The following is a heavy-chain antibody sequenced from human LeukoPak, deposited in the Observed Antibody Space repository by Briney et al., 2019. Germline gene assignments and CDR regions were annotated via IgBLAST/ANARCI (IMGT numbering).Heavy chain of an antibody. CDR3: TRGLSGSYYIPYYFDY. CDR1: GFTFGDYA. D-gene: IGHD1-26*01. J-gene: IGHJ4*02. Sequence: GGSLRLSCTASGFTFGDYAMSWFRQAPGKGLEWVGFIRSKAYGGTTEYAASVKGRFTISRDDSKSIAYLQMNSLKTEDTAVYYCTRGLSGSYYIPYYFDYWGQGTLVTVSS. CDR2: IRSKAYGGTT. V-gene: IGHV3-49*03.